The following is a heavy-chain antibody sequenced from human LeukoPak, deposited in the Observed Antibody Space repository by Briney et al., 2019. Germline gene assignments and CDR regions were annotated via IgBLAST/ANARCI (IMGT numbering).Heavy chain of an antibody. CDR2: ISSSSSTI. Sequence: GGSLRLSCAASGFTVSSNYMNWVRQAPGKGLEWVSYISSSSSTIYYADSVKGRFTISRDNAKNSLYLQMNSLRAEDTAVYYCARVSTIFGVVSLPVLNWFDPWGQGTLVTVSS. V-gene: IGHV3-48*01. J-gene: IGHJ5*02. CDR1: GFTVSSNY. D-gene: IGHD3-3*01. CDR3: ARVSTIFGVVSLPVLNWFDP.